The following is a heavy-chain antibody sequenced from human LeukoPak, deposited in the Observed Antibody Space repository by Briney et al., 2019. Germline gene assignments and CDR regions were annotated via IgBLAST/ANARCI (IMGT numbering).Heavy chain of an antibody. Sequence: ASVKVSCKASGYTFTGYYIHWVRQAPGQGLEWMGWMNPNSGDTSYAQKFQGRVTMTRDTSISTAYMELTRLRSDDSAVYYCTREPGDGGYDYFDYWGQGSLVTVSS. CDR3: TREPGDGGYDYFDY. CDR1: GYTFTGYY. J-gene: IGHJ4*02. CDR2: MNPNSGDT. V-gene: IGHV1-2*02. D-gene: IGHD5-12*01.